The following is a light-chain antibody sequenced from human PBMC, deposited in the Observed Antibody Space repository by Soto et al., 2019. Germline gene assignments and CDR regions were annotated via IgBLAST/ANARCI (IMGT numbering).Light chain of an antibody. J-gene: IGKJ1*01. Sequence: EIVLTQSPGTLSLSPGERATLSCRASQGVSSYLAWYQQKPGQAPRLLIYDASNRATGIPARFSGSGPGTDFTLTISSLEPEDFAVYYCQQRSNWPWTFGQGTKVEIK. CDR3: QQRSNWPWT. CDR2: DAS. V-gene: IGKV3D-11*01. CDR1: QGVSSY.